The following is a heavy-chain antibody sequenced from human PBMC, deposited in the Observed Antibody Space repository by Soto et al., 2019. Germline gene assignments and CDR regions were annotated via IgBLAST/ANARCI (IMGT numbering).Heavy chain of an antibody. CDR3: AGGIAARPLGY. CDR1: GGSISSYY. Sequence: SETLSLTCTVSGGSISSYYWSWIRQPPGKGLEWIGYIYHSGSTYYNPSLKSRVTISVDRSKNQFSLKLSSVTAADTAVYYCAGGIAARPLGYWGQGTLVTVSS. J-gene: IGHJ4*02. V-gene: IGHV4-59*04. CDR2: IYHSGST. D-gene: IGHD6-6*01.